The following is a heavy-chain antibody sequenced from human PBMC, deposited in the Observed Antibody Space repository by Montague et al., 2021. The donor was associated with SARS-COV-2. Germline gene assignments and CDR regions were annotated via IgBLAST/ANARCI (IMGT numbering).Heavy chain of an antibody. Sequence: SETLSLTCSVSGGSISSYYWSWIRQSPGKGLERIGYIFHSGITGXXPSXRGRVTISVDMSKYKFSLQLNSVTAADTAVYYCARTEYNWNDWFDPWGQGTLVTVSS. CDR2: IFHSGIT. J-gene: IGHJ5*02. V-gene: IGHV4-59*13. CDR1: GGSISSYY. CDR3: ARTEYNWNDWFDP. D-gene: IGHD1-20*01.